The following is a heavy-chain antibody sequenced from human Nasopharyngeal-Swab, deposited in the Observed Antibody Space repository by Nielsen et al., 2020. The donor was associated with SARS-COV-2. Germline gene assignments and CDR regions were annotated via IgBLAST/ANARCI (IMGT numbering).Heavy chain of an antibody. J-gene: IGHJ5*02. V-gene: IGHV3-30*18. CDR1: GFTFSSYG. Sequence: GGSLRLSCAASGFTFSSYGMHWVRQAPGKGLEWVAVISYDGSNKYYADSVKGRFTISRDNSKNTLYLQMNSLRAEDTAMYYCAKGTITMVRGVIGWFDPWGQGTLVTVS. CDR3: AKGTITMVRGVIGWFDP. D-gene: IGHD3-10*01. CDR2: ISYDGSNK.